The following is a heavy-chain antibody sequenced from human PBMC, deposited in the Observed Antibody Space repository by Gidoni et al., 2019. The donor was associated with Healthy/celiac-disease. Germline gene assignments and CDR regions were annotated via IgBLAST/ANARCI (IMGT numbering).Heavy chain of an antibody. Sequence: EVQLVQSGAEVKKPGESLKISCKGSGYSFTSYWIGWVRQIPGKGLEWMGIIYPGDSDTRYSPSFKGQVTISADKSISTAYLQWSSLKASDTAMYYCARHVPAPVPAAILDYYYYMDVWGKGTTVTVSS. D-gene: IGHD2-2*02. CDR1: GYSFTSYW. CDR3: ARHVPAPVPAAILDYYYYMDV. CDR2: IYPGDSDT. V-gene: IGHV5-51*01. J-gene: IGHJ6*03.